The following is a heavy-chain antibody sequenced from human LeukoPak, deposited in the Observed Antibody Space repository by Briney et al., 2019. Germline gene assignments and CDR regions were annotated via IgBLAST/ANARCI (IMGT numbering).Heavy chain of an antibody. CDR3: AADSYYDSSGYSFLWYFDL. CDR1: GFTFSDYA. CDR2: ISGSGDST. Sequence: GGSLRLSCAASGFTFSDYAMSWVRQAPGKGLEWVSAISGSGDSTYYADSVKGRFTISRDNSKNTLYLQMNSLRVEDTAVYYCAADSYYDSSGYSFLWYFDLWGRGTLITVSS. D-gene: IGHD3-22*01. V-gene: IGHV3-23*01. J-gene: IGHJ2*01.